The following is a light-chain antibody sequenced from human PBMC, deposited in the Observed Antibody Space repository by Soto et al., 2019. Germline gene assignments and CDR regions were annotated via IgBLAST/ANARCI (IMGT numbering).Light chain of an antibody. V-gene: IGKV1-6*01. CDR1: QGIRND. CDR3: LQDYNYPRT. Sequence: AIQMTQSPSSLSASVGDRVAITCRASQGIRNDLGWYQQKPGKAPKLLIYAASSLQSGVPSRFSGSGSGTDFTLTISSLQPEDCATYYCLQDYNYPRTFGQGTKVDIK. CDR2: AAS. J-gene: IGKJ1*01.